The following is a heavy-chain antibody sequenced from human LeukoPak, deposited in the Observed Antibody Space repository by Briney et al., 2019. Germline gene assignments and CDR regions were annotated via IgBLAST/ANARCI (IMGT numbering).Heavy chain of an antibody. CDR3: ARHVPSALRVVVVTSDWYFDL. CDR2: IYYSGST. V-gene: IGHV4-39*01. D-gene: IGHD2-21*02. J-gene: IGHJ2*01. Sequence: PSETLSLTCTVSGGSISSRSYYWGWICQPPGKGLEWIGSIYYSGSTYDKPSLKSRVAMSVDTSKNQFSLKLTSATAADTAEYYCARHVPSALRVVVVTSDWYFDLWGRGTLVTVAS. CDR1: GGSISSRSYY.